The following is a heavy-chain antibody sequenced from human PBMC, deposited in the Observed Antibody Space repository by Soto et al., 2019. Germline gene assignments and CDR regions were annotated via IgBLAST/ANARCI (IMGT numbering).Heavy chain of an antibody. V-gene: IGHV3-23*01. CDR2: IRGGGDKA. D-gene: IGHD1-1*01. CDR3: VTDGEAYNGVWDYFDH. CDR1: GFTFRNYA. Sequence: DVQLLESGGGLVQPGGSLRLSCAASGFTFRNYAMTWVRQASGKGLEWVSGIRGGGDKAYNADSVKGRFIISRANSKNTLYLQMNSMRAEDTAMYYCVTDGEAYNGVWDYFDHWGQGTLITVSS. J-gene: IGHJ4*02.